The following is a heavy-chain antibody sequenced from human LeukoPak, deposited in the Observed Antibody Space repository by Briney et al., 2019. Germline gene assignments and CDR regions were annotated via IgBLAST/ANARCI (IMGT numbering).Heavy chain of an antibody. CDR3: ARLRIAVAGTATRNAWFDP. V-gene: IGHV5-51*01. Sequence: GESLKISCKGSGYSFTSYWIGWVRQLPGKGLEWMGIIYPGDSDTRNSPSFQGQVTISADKSISTAYLQWSSLKASDTAMYYCARLRIAVAGTATRNAWFDPWGQGTLVTVSS. CDR1: GYSFTSYW. D-gene: IGHD6-19*01. J-gene: IGHJ5*02. CDR2: IYPGDSDT.